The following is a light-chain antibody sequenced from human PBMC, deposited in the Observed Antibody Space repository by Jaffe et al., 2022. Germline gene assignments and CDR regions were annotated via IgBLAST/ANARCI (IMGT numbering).Light chain of an antibody. Sequence: QSALTQPRSVSGSPGQSVTISCTGTSSDIGGYNYVSWYQQHPGKAPKFMIYDVNERPSGVPDRFSGSKSGNTASLTISGLQAEDEADYYCCSYAGSSTVVFGGGTKLTVL. CDR2: DVN. CDR1: SSDIGGYNY. V-gene: IGLV2-11*01. CDR3: CSYAGSSTVV. J-gene: IGLJ2*01.